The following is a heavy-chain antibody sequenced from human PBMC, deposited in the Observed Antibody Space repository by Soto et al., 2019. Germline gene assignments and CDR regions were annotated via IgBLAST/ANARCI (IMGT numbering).Heavy chain of an antibody. CDR1: GFTFSSYS. J-gene: IGHJ3*02. CDR2: ISSSSSYI. D-gene: IGHD5-12*01. V-gene: IGHV3-21*01. Sequence: EVQLVESGGGLVKPGGSLRLSCAASGFTFSSYSMNWVRQAPGKGLEWVSSISSSSSYIYYADSVKGRFTISRDNAKNSRYLQMNSLRAEDTAVYYCARDLGRWLQLGIEGFDIWGQGTMVTVSS. CDR3: ARDLGRWLQLGIEGFDI.